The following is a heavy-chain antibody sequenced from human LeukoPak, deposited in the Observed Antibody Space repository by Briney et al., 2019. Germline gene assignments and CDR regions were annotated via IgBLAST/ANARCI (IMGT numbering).Heavy chain of an antibody. CDR3: AKDLNYGDGRWEFDP. J-gene: IGHJ5*02. CDR2: ILADGYTT. D-gene: IGHD4/OR15-4a*01. Sequence: SGGSLRLSCAASGFSLTSFAMAWVRQSPRKRLEWVSGILADGYTTYYAYSVKGRFTTSRDISKNTMYLQMNSLTADDTATYFCAKDLNYGDGRWEFDPWGQGTLVTVA. CDR1: GFSLTSFA. V-gene: IGHV3-23*01.